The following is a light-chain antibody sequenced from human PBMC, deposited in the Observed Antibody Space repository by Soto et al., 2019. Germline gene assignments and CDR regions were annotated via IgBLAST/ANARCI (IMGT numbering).Light chain of an antibody. Sequence: EIVLTQSPATLSLSPGERATLSCRASQSVSSYLAWYQQTPGQAPRLLIYEAFNRATGIPARFSGSGSGTDFTLTISSLEPEDFAVYYCQQRSNWPWTFGQGTKVEIK. CDR1: QSVSSY. J-gene: IGKJ1*01. CDR2: EAF. V-gene: IGKV3-11*01. CDR3: QQRSNWPWT.